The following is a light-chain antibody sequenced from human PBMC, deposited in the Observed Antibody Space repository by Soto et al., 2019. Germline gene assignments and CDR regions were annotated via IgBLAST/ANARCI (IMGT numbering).Light chain of an antibody. CDR3: QQRSNWPPLT. Sequence: EVVLTQSPGTLSLSPGERATLSCRASQSVSSGYLGWYQQKPGQAPRLLIYDASNRATGIPARFSGSGSGTDFTLTISSLEPEDFAVYYCQQRSNWPPLTFGQGTKVDIK. CDR1: QSVSSGY. J-gene: IGKJ2*01. CDR2: DAS. V-gene: IGKV3-11*01.